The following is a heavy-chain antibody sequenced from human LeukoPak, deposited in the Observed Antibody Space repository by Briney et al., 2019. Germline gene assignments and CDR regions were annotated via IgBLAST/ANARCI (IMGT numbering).Heavy chain of an antibody. CDR3: ARELLRYFDRGYYYYYYMDV. CDR1: GYTFTSYD. V-gene: IGHV1-69*04. D-gene: IGHD3-9*01. CDR2: IIPILGIA. J-gene: IGHJ6*03. Sequence: SVKVSCKASGYTFTSYDINWVRQATGQGLEWLGRIIPILGIANYAQKFQGRVTITADKSTSTAYMELSSLRSEDTAVYYCARELLRYFDRGYYYYYYMDVWGKGTTVTVSS.